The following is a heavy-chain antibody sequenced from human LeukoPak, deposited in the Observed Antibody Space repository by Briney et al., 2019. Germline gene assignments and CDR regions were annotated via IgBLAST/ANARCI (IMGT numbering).Heavy chain of an antibody. Sequence: SETLSLTCTVSGGSISSYYWSWIRQPPGKGLEWIGYIYYSGSTNYNPSLKSRVTISVDTSKNQFSLKLSSVTAADTAVYYCARGERGYVFWRGPGVFDIWGKGKMVTVSS. J-gene: IGHJ3*02. D-gene: IGHD3-3*01. CDR1: GGSISSYY. CDR2: IYYSGST. V-gene: IGHV4-59*01. CDR3: ARGERGYVFWRGPGVFDI.